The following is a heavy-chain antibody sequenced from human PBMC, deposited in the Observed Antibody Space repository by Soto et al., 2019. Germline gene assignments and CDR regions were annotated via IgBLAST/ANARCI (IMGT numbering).Heavy chain of an antibody. V-gene: IGHV4-59*01. CDR1: GGSINSYY. D-gene: IGHD6-13*01. Sequence: QVQLQESGPGLVKPSETLSLTCTVSGGSINSYYWTWIRRPPGKGLEWIGYIYYSGNTDYNPSLKCRVTISIDTSKNQFSLKLSSVTAADTAVYYCARGQQLYYYYNMDVWGQGTTVTVSS. CDR3: ARGQQLYYYYNMDV. J-gene: IGHJ6*03. CDR2: IYYSGNT.